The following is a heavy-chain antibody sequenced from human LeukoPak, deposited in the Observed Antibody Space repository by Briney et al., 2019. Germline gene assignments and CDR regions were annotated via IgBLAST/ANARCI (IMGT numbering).Heavy chain of an antibody. CDR2: INHSGST. CDR3: ARSPQGVWGSGSCYNPSARYYYYYYMDV. CDR1: GGSFSGYY. J-gene: IGHJ6*03. D-gene: IGHD3-10*01. Sequence: SETLSLTCAVYGGSFSGYYWSWIRQPPGKGLEWIGEINHSGSTNYNPSLKSRVTISVDTSKNQFSLKLSSVTAADTAVYYCARSPQGVWGSGSCYNPSARYYYYYYMDVWGKGTTVTVSS. V-gene: IGHV4-34*01.